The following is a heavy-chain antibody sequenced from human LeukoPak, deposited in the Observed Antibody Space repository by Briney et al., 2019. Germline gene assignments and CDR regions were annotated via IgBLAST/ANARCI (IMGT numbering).Heavy chain of an antibody. V-gene: IGHV3-21*01. J-gene: IGHJ3*02. Sequence: KAGGSLRLSCAASGFTFSSYSMNWVRQAPGKGLEWVSSISSSSYIYYADSVKGRFTISRDNAKNSLYLQMNSLRAEDTAVYYCARAEYSVTFDIWGQGTMVTVSS. CDR1: GFTFSSYS. D-gene: IGHD1-26*01. CDR2: ISSSSYI. CDR3: ARAEYSVTFDI.